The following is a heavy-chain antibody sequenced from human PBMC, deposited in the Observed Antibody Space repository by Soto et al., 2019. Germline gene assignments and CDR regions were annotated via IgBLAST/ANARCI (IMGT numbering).Heavy chain of an antibody. D-gene: IGHD4-17*01. CDR3: ARKGSGDYALDY. Sequence: QITLKESGPTLVKPTQPLTLTCTLSGFTLSTSGVGVGWIRQSPGKALEWLAVIYWDDVKHYSPSLERRLTITKDTSESEVVLTMTNMDPVDTATYYCARKGSGDYALDYWGRGILVTVSS. CDR1: GFTLSTSGVG. V-gene: IGHV2-5*02. CDR2: IYWDDVK. J-gene: IGHJ4*02.